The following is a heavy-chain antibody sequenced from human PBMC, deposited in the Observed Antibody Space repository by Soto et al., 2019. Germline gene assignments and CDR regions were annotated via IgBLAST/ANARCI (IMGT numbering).Heavy chain of an antibody. CDR1: GGTFSSYA. J-gene: IGHJ4*02. D-gene: IGHD3-22*01. Sequence: SVKVSCKASGGTFSSYAISWVRQAPGQGLEWMGGIIPIFGTANYAQKFQGRVTITADESTSTAYMELSSLRSEDTAVYYCARDLRDSSGYYLTVPIDFDYWGQGTLVPVSS. CDR3: ARDLRDSSGYYLTVPIDFDY. CDR2: IIPIFGTA. V-gene: IGHV1-69*13.